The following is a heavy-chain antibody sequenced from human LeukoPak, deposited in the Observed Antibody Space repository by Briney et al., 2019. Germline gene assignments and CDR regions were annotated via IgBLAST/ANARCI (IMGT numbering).Heavy chain of an antibody. CDR2: IYYIGST. D-gene: IGHD3-22*01. J-gene: IGHJ3*01. CDR3: ARDRSTYYYDAFDV. V-gene: IGHV4-59*12. CDR1: GGSISPYY. Sequence: SETLSLTCTVSGGSISPYYWSWIRQPPGKGLEWIGYIYYIGSTNYNPSLKSRVTISVDTSKNQSSLKLNSVTAADTAVYFCARDRSTYYYDAFDVWGQGTMVTVSS.